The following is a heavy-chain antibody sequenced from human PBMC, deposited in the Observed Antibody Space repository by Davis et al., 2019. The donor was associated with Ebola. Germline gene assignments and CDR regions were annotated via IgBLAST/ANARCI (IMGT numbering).Heavy chain of an antibody. J-gene: IGHJ6*03. CDR2: INMYTGDP. Sequence: ASVKVSCKASGYTFTTYAINWMRQAPGQGLEWMGWINMYTGDPTYAQGFTGRFVFSLDTSVSTAYLQIYSLQTEDTAVYYCARVYQGGMDVWGKGTTVTVSS. D-gene: IGHD3-16*01. CDR1: GYTFTTYA. CDR3: ARVYQGGMDV. V-gene: IGHV7-4-1*01.